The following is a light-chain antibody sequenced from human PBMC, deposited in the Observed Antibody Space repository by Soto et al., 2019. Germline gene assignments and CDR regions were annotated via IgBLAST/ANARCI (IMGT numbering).Light chain of an antibody. J-gene: IGKJ1*01. V-gene: IGKV3-15*01. CDR2: GAS. CDR3: QQYNNWPPTWT. CDR1: QSVSSN. Sequence: EIVMTQSPATLSVSPGERATLSCRASQSVSSNLAWYQQKPGQAPRRLIYGASTRATGIPARFSGSGSGTEFTLTIRSLQSEDFAVYDCQQYNNWPPTWTFGQGNKVEIK.